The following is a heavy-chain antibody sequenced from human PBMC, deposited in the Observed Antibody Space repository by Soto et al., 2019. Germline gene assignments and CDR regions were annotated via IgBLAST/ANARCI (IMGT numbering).Heavy chain of an antibody. D-gene: IGHD2-2*01. Sequence: QLQLQESGSGLVKPSQTLSLTSAVSGGSISSGGYSWSWIRQPPGKGLEWIGYIYHSGSTYYNPSLKRRVTISVDRSKNQFPLKLSSVTAADTAVYFCARANPVYAVVWGQATLVTVSS. V-gene: IGHV4-30-2*01. CDR2: IYHSGST. CDR1: GGSISSGGYS. J-gene: IGHJ4*02. CDR3: ARANPVYAVV.